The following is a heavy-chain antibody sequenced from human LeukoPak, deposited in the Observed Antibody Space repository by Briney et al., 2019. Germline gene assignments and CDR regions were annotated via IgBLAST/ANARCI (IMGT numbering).Heavy chain of an antibody. CDR2: INPNSGGT. Sequence: ASVKVSCKASGYTFSAYYIHWVRQAPGQGLEWMGWINPNSGGTNYAQKFQGRVTMTRDTSISTVYMELSRLRSDDTAVYYCARDSCSSTSCLSIDDYWGQGTLVTVSS. V-gene: IGHV1-2*02. J-gene: IGHJ4*02. CDR1: GYTFSAYY. CDR3: ARDSCSSTSCLSIDDY. D-gene: IGHD2-2*01.